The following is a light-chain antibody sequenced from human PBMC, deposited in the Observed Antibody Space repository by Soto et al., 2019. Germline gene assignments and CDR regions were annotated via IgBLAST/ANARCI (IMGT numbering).Light chain of an antibody. CDR3: GSWDSSLSAYV. CDR1: SSNIGGNS. J-gene: IGLJ1*01. CDR2: DDD. Sequence: QSVMSQPPSVSAAPGQRFTISCSGSSSNIGGNSVSWYQQLPGTAPKLLIYDDDQRPSGIPDRFSGSKSGTSATLGITGFQTGDEADYYCGSWDSSLSAYVVGTGTKLTVL. V-gene: IGLV1-51*01.